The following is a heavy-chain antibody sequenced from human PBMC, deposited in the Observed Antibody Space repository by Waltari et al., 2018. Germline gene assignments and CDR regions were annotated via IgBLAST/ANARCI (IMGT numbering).Heavy chain of an antibody. CDR1: GGSISSSSYY. Sequence: QLQLQESGPGLVKPSETLSLTCTVSGGSISSSSYYWGWIRQPPGKGLEWIGSIYYSGSTYYNPSLKSRVTISVDTSKNQFSLKLSSVTAADTAVYYCARLLRDTAMVYFDYWGQGTLVTVSS. J-gene: IGHJ4*02. D-gene: IGHD5-18*01. CDR2: IYYSGST. CDR3: ARLLRDTAMVYFDY. V-gene: IGHV4-39*07.